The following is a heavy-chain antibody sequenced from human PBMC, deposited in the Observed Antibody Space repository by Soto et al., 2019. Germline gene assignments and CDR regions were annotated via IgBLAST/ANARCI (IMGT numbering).Heavy chain of an antibody. Sequence: QVQLVQSGAEVKKPGASVKVSCKASGYTFTSYYMHWVRQAPGQGLEWMGIINPSGGSTSYAQKFQGRVTMTRDTSTSTVYMELSSLRSEDTAVYYCAREEGAVAGTNYYYGMDVWGQGTTVTVSS. J-gene: IGHJ6*02. V-gene: IGHV1-46*01. CDR3: AREEGAVAGTNYYYGMDV. CDR2: INPSGGST. D-gene: IGHD6-19*01. CDR1: GYTFTSYY.